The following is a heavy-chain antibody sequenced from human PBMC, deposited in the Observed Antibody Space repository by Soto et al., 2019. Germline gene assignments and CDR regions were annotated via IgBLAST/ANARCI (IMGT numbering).Heavy chain of an antibody. CDR1: GAWFGGGNYY. D-gene: IGHD3-22*01. J-gene: IGHJ3*02. V-gene: IGHV4-30-4*01. CDR2: IYYSGSS. CDR3: ARDQGDSDSSGYYRRAFDI. Sequence: QTLSLTCTVSGAWFGGGNYYWIWIRQPPGKGLEWIGYIYYSGSSYYNPSLRSRITISMDKSKNQFSLKLSSVTAADTVVYYCARDQGDSDSSGYYRRAFDIWGQGTMV.